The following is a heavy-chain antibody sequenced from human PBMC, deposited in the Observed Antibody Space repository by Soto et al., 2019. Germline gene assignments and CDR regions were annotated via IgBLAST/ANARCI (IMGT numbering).Heavy chain of an antibody. CDR1: GGSISSSSYY. D-gene: IGHD3-22*01. J-gene: IGHJ4*02. V-gene: IGHV4-39*01. CDR2: IYYSGST. CDR3: ARRPDDSGYYFDY. Sequence: QLQLQESGPGLVKPSETLSLTCTVSGGSISSSSYYWGWIRQPPGKGLEWIGSIYYSGSTYYNPSLKSRVTISVDTSKNQFSLKLSSVTAADTAVYYCARRPDDSGYYFDYWGQGTLVTVSS.